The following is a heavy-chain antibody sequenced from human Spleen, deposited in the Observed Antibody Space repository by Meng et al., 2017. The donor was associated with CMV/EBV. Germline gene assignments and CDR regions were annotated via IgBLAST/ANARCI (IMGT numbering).Heavy chain of an antibody. V-gene: IGHV4-39*07. J-gene: IGHJ4*02. D-gene: IGHD3-10*01. CDR2: IYYSGST. Sequence: SLTCTVSGGSISSSSYYWGWIRQPPGKGLEWIGSIYYSGSTYYNPSLKSRVTISVDTSKNQFSLKLSSVTAADTAVYYCARESVDSAYWGQGTLVTVSS. CDR3: ARESVDSAY. CDR1: GGSISSSSYY.